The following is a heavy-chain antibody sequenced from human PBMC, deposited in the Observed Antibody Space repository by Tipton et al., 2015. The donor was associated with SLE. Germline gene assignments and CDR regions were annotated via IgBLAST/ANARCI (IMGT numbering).Heavy chain of an antibody. J-gene: IGHJ4*02. CDR1: GFTFSVYE. V-gene: IGHV3-48*03. CDR2: IGSSGKTI. CDR3: ARDGLEYYDSGSYYRDY. D-gene: IGHD3-10*01. Sequence: SLRLSCAASGFTFSVYEMHWVRQAPGKGLEWVSYIGSSGKTIQYADSVKGRFTISRDNSKNTLYLQMNSLRAEDTAVYYCARDGLEYYDSGSYYRDYWGQGTLVTVSS.